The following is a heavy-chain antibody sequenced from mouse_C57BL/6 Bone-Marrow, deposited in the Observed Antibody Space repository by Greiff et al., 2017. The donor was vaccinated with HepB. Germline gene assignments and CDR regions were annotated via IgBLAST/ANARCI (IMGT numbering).Heavy chain of an antibody. D-gene: IGHD2-4*01. J-gene: IGHJ2*01. CDR3: TTDDDDGDYFDY. CDR2: IDPENGDT. V-gene: IGHV14-4*01. Sequence: VQLQQSGAELVRPGASVKLSCTASGFNIKDDYMHWVKQRPEQGLEWIGWIDPENGDTEYASKFQGKATITADTSSNTAYLQLSSLTSEDTAVYYCTTDDDDGDYFDYWGQGTTLTVSS. CDR1: GFNIKDDY.